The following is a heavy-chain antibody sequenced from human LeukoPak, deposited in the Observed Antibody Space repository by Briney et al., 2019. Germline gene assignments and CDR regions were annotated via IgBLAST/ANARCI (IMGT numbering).Heavy chain of an antibody. V-gene: IGHV4-61*02. CDR1: GGSISSGSYY. CDR2: IYTSGSI. J-gene: IGHJ3*02. D-gene: IGHD3-10*01. Sequence: SETLSLTCTVSGGSISSGSYYWSWIRQPAGKGLEWIGRIYTSGSINYNPSLKSRVTISVDTSKNQFSLKLSSVIAAETAVYYCARAVATMVRGVTWAFDMWGQGTMVTLSS. CDR3: ARAVATMVRGVTWAFDM.